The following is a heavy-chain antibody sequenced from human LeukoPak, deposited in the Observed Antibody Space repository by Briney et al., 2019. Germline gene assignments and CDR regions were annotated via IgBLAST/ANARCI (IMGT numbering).Heavy chain of an antibody. CDR2: ISWNSGSI. V-gene: IGHV3-9*01. Sequence: GGSLRLSCAASGFTFDDYAMHWVRQAPGKGLEWVSGISWNSGSIGYADSVKGRFTISRDNAKNSLYLQMNSLRAEDTALYYCAKDIYGYCSSTNCYGSFDYWGQGTLVTVSS. CDR3: AKDIYGYCSSTNCYGSFDY. CDR1: GFTFDDYA. D-gene: IGHD2-2*01. J-gene: IGHJ4*02.